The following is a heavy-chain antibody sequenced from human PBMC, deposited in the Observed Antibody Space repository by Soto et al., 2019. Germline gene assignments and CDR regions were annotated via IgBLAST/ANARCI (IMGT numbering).Heavy chain of an antibody. D-gene: IGHD6-19*01. J-gene: IGHJ4*01. CDR3: ATGPSSSRVCY. Sequence: EGQLVESGGGLVKPGGSLRLSCAASGFNFNDAWMNWVRQAPGKGPEWVGRIKSTPDGGTADYAAPEKGRFTISRDAVKSTMYRRMNSLNTEETAVSFCATGPSSSRVCYWRQGTPLT. V-gene: IGHV3-15*07. CDR2: IKSTPDGGTA. CDR1: GFNFNDAW.